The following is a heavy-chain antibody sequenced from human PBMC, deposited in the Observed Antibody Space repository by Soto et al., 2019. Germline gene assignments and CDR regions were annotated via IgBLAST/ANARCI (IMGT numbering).Heavy chain of an antibody. J-gene: IGHJ6*02. CDR2: IKQDGSEK. Sequence: GGSLRLSCAASGFTFSSYSMNWVRQAPGKGLEWVSYIKQDGSEKYYVDSVKGRFTISRDNAKNSLYLQMNSLRAEDTAVYYCAMFYYDSSGYLPSPYYYYYGMDVWGQGTTVTVSS. D-gene: IGHD3-22*01. CDR1: GFTFSSYS. V-gene: IGHV3-7*01. CDR3: AMFYYDSSGYLPSPYYYYYGMDV.